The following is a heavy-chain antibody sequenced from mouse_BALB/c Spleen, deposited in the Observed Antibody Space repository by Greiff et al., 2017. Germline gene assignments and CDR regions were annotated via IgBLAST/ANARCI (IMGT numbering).Heavy chain of an antibody. CDR2: ISTYYGDA. J-gene: IGHJ3*01. V-gene: IGHV1S137*01. D-gene: IGHD2-10*02. CDR3: AREGEYGNPSFAY. Sequence: VQLQQSGAELVRPGVSVKISCKGSGYTFTDYAMHWVKQSHAKSLEWIGVISTYYGDASYNQKFKGKATMTVDKSSSTANMELARLTSEDSAIYYCAREGEYGNPSFAYWGQGTLVTVSA. CDR1: GYTFTDYA.